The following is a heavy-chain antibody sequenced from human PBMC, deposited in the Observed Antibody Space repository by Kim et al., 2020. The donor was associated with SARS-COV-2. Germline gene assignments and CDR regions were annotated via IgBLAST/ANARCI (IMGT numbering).Heavy chain of an antibody. CDR1: GFTFSSYA. CDR3: ARPEEGGNYYYAMDV. CDR2: ISYDGSNK. V-gene: IGHV3-30-3*01. J-gene: IGHJ6*02. D-gene: IGHD1-26*01. Sequence: GGSLRLSCAASGFTFSSYAMHWVRQAPGKGLEWVAVISYDGSNKYYADSVKGRFTISRDNSKNTLYLQMNSLRAEDTAVYYCARPEEGGNYYYAMDVWGQGTTVTVSS.